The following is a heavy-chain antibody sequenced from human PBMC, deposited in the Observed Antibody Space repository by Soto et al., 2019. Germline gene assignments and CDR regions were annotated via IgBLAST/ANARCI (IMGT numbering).Heavy chain of an antibody. CDR1: GFTFSSYG. J-gene: IGHJ4*02. D-gene: IGHD6-19*01. CDR3: AKAWVIAVAGTWQSPGY. CDR2: ISYDGSNK. V-gene: IGHV3-30*18. Sequence: GGSLRLSCAASGFTFSSYGMHWVRQAPGKGLEWVAVISYDGSNKYYADSVKGRFTISRDNSKNTLYLQMNSLRAEDTAVYYCAKAWVIAVAGTWQSPGYWGQGTLVTISS.